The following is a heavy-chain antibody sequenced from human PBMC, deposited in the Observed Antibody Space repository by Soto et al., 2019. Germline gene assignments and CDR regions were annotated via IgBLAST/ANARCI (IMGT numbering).Heavy chain of an antibody. V-gene: IGHV4-59*08. CDR3: ARQGFGPLHGLVDV. J-gene: IGHJ6*02. CDR1: VGSISSYY. CDR2: VHHSWGS. D-gene: IGHD3-10*01. Sequence: QVQLQESGPGLVKPSETLSLSCTVSVGSISSYYWSWFRQSPGKRMEWIGYVHHSWGSSYNPSLQSRVAISLDTSKSQFSLQVTSVTATDTAVYYCARQGFGPLHGLVDVWGPGTTVTVSS.